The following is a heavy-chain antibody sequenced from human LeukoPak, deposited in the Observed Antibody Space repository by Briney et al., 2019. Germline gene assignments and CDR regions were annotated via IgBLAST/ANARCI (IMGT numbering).Heavy chain of an antibody. Sequence: GGSLRLSCAASGFTFSSYAMSWVRQAPGKGLEWVSAISGSGGSTYYADSVKGRFTISRDNSKNTLYLQMNSLRAEDTAVYYCARGHDILTGSGDAFDIWGQGTMVTVSS. CDR1: GFTFSSYA. D-gene: IGHD3-9*01. CDR2: ISGSGGST. CDR3: ARGHDILTGSGDAFDI. J-gene: IGHJ3*02. V-gene: IGHV3-23*01.